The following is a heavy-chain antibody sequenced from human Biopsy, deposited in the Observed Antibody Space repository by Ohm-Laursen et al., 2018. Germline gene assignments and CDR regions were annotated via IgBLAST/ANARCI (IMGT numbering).Heavy chain of an antibody. J-gene: IGHJ4*01. D-gene: IGHD6-25*01. CDR3: TKRRTAVRPFDS. CDR1: GFIFSDYG. CDR2: ISGSSNNI. V-gene: IGHV3-9*01. Sequence: SLRLSCSASGFIFSDYGMHWVRQAPGKGLEWVSGISGSSNNIIYADSVRGRFTISRDNTKSSLYLEMNSLRSEDTAFYYCTKRRTAVRPFDSWGHGTLVTVSS.